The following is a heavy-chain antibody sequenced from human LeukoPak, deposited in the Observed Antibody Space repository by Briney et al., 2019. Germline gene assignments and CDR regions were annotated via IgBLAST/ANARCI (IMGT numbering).Heavy chain of an antibody. J-gene: IGHJ4*02. Sequence: PGGSLRLSCAASGFPFRSYSMTWVRQAPGKGLEWVSYISSSSSPIYYADSVKGRFTISRDNAKNSLYLQMNRLRDDDGAVYYCARFGVSSTWTRFDYWGQGTPVTVSS. CDR2: ISSSSSPI. CDR3: ARFGVSSTWTRFDY. CDR1: GFPFRSYS. V-gene: IGHV3-48*02. D-gene: IGHD6-13*01.